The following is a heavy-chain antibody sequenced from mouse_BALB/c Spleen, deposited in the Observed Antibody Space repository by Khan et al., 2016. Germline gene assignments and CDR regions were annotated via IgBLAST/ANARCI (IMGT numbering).Heavy chain of an antibody. D-gene: IGHD1-1*01. Sequence: EVQLQESGPGLVKPSQSLSLTCTVTGYSITSGYAWHWIRQFPGNKLEWMGYISYSGSTSYNPSLRSRISITRDTSKNQLFLQLNSLTTEDTATYYCARKNYYGYAMDYWGQGTSVTVSS. CDR1: GYSITSGYA. CDR3: ARKNYYGYAMDY. CDR2: ISYSGST. J-gene: IGHJ4*01. V-gene: IGHV3-2*02.